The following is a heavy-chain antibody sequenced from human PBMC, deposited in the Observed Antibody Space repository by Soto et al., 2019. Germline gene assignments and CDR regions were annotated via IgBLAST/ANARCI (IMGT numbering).Heavy chain of an antibody. CDR2: NIPILGIA. J-gene: IGHJ5*02. Sequence: GASVKVSCKASGCSFSRYTISWVRPAPGQGLEWMGRNIPILGIANYAQKVQRRDTITADKSTSTAYIELSSLRSGATAVYYYARDHLMRYVICAGLPIIWFDPWFQGTVVSVST. V-gene: IGHV1-69*04. CDR1: GCSFSRYT. D-gene: IGHD3-9*01. CDR3: ARDHLMRYVICAGLPIIWFDP.